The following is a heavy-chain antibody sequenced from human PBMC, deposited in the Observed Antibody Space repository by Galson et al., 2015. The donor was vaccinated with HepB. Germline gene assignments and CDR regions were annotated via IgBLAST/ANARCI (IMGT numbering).Heavy chain of an antibody. D-gene: IGHD4-23*01. CDR3: ARDSEDYGGNHFDY. Sequence: SLRLSCAASGFTFSSYSMNWVRQAPGKGLEWVSYISSSSSTIYYADSVKGRFTISRDNAKNSLYLQMNSLRAEDTAVYYCARDSEDYGGNHFDYWGQGTLVTVSS. J-gene: IGHJ4*02. CDR2: ISSSSSTI. V-gene: IGHV3-48*04. CDR1: GFTFSSYS.